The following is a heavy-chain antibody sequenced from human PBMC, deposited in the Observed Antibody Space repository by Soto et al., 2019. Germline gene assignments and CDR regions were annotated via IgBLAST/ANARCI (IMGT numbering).Heavy chain of an antibody. D-gene: IGHD3-10*01. CDR1: GFTFSSYG. CDR2: ISYDGSNK. CDR3: ANYGLAPPYYGMDV. Sequence: VGSLRLSCAASGFTFSSYGMHWVRQAPGKGLEWVAVISYDGSNKYYADSVKGRFTISRDNSKNTLYLQMNSLRAEDTAVYYCANYGLAPPYYGMDVWGQGTTVTVSS. V-gene: IGHV3-30*18. J-gene: IGHJ6*02.